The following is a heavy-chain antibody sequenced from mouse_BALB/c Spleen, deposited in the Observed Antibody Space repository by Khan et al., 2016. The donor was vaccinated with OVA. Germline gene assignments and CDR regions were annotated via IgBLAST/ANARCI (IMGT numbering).Heavy chain of an antibody. Sequence: EVELVESGPGLVKPSQSLSLTCTVTGYSITSEFAWNWIRQFPGNKLEWMGYISYSGNTRYNPSLQSLISITRDTSRNQFFLQLNSVTTEETATYYCARKDYYDYDPFPYWGQGTLVTVSA. D-gene: IGHD2-4*01. J-gene: IGHJ3*01. CDR2: ISYSGNT. V-gene: IGHV3-2*02. CDR1: GYSITSEFA. CDR3: ARKDYYDYDPFPY.